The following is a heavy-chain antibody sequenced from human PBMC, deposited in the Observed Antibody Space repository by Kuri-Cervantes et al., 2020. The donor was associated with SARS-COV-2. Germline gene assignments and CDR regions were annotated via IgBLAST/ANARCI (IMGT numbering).Heavy chain of an antibody. J-gene: IGHJ6*02. Sequence: GSLRLSCAASGFTFSSYSMNWVRQAPGKGLEWIGYIYYSGSTNYNPSLKSRVTISVDTSKNQFSLKLSSVTAADTAVYYCARDDCSSTRDCGMDVWGQGTTVTVSS. D-gene: IGHD2-2*01. CDR2: IYYSGST. V-gene: IGHV4-59*01. CDR1: GFTFSSYS. CDR3: ARDDCSSTRDCGMDV.